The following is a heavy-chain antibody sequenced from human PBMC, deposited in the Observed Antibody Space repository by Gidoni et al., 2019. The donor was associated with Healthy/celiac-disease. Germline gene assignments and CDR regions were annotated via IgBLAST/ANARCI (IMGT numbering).Heavy chain of an antibody. J-gene: IGHJ4*02. CDR3: ASQYCSGGSCPDY. D-gene: IGHD2-15*01. CDR2: IYYSGST. Sequence: QVQLQESGPGLVKPSQTLSLTCTVSGGPLSSGGYYWSWIRQHPGKGLEWIGYIYYSGSTYYNPSLKSRVTISVDTSKNQFSLKLSSVTAADTAVYYCASQYCSGGSCPDYWGQGTLVTVSS. V-gene: IGHV4-31*03. CDR1: GGPLSSGGYY.